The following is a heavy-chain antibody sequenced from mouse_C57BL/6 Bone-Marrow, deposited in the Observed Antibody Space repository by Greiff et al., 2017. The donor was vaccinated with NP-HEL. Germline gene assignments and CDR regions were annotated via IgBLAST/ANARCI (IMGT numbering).Heavy chain of an antibody. J-gene: IGHJ1*03. CDR1: GFNIKDDY. CDR2: IDPENGDT. V-gene: IGHV14-4*01. D-gene: IGHD2-2*01. Sequence: VQLQQSGAELVRPGASVKLSCTASGFNIKDDYMHWVKQRPEQGLEWIGWIDPENGDTEYASKFQGKATITADPSSNTAYLQLSSLTSEDTAVYYCTTETGGYHWYFDVWGTGTTVTVSS. CDR3: TTETGGYHWYFDV.